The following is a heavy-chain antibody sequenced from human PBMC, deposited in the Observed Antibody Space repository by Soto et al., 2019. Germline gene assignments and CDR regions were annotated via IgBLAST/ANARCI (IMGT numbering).Heavy chain of an antibody. J-gene: IGHJ5*02. D-gene: IGHD3-9*01. V-gene: IGHV4-34*01. CDR3: ARGRSYLRYFDWLPAEDNWFDP. CDR2: INHSGST. Sequence: KTSETLSLTCAVYGGSFSGYYWSWIRQPPGKGLEWIGEINHSGSTNYNPSLKSRVTISVDTSKNQFSLKLSSVTAADTAVYYCARGRSYLRYFDWLPAEDNWFDPWGQGTLVTVSS. CDR1: GGSFSGYY.